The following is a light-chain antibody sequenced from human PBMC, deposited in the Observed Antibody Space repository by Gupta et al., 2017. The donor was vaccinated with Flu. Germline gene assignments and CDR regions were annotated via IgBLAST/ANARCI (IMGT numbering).Light chain of an antibody. V-gene: IGKV1D-16*01. Sequence: DIQMTQSPSSLSAFVGDTVIITCRASQDINRWLAWYQQRPEDAPKPLIFVASDLQSGIPSRFSGTGSGTHFTLTINNLQPEDFVTYYCQQYETDPLTFGGGTKVEIK. CDR3: QQYETDPLT. CDR1: QDINRW. J-gene: IGKJ4*01. CDR2: VAS.